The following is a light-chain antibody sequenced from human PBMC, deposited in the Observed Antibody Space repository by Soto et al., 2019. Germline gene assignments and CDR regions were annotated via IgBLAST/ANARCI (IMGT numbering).Light chain of an antibody. CDR2: DVS. Sequence: QSALTQPASVSGSPGQSITLSCTGTNSDVGGYDFVSWYQQHPGKAPKLMVYDVSNRHSGVSNRFSGSKSGNTASLTISGLQAEDEATYFRSSFTSRSSLVFGGGTKLTVL. J-gene: IGLJ2*01. CDR1: NSDVGGYDF. CDR3: SSFTSRSSLV. V-gene: IGLV2-14*03.